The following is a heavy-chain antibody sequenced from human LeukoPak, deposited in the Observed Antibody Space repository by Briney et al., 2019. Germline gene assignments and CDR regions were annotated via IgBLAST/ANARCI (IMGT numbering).Heavy chain of an antibody. D-gene: IGHD4-17*01. CDR2: IRGSGDTT. V-gene: IGHV3-23*01. Sequence: GGSLRLSCTASGFTFSSYSMSWVRQGPGTGLEWVSAIRGSGDTTFYADSVKGRFTISRDNSKKTLYLQVNSLRAEDTAVYFCAKELTTERTPGVDSWGQGTLVTVSS. CDR1: GFTFSSYS. CDR3: AKELTTERTPGVDS. J-gene: IGHJ4*02.